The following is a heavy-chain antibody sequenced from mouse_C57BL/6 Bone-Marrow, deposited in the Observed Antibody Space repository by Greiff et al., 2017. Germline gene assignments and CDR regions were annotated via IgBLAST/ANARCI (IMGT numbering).Heavy chain of an antibody. D-gene: IGHD1-1*01. Sequence: EVQLQQSGAELVRPGASVKLSCTASGFNIKDDYMHWVKQRPEQGLEWIGWIDPENGDTEYASKFQGKATITADTSSNTAYLQLSSLTSEDTAVYYCTTGGNSYYWGQGTTLTVSS. V-gene: IGHV14-4*01. CDR1: GFNIKDDY. J-gene: IGHJ2*01. CDR3: TTGGNSYY. CDR2: IDPENGDT.